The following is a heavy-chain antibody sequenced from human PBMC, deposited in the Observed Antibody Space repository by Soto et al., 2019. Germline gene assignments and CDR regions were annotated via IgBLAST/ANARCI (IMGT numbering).Heavy chain of an antibody. Sequence: QVQLQESGPGLVKPSETLSLTCTVSGGSISSYYWSWSRQPAGKGLEWIGRIYTSGSTNYNPSLKSRVTMSVDTTKNQFSLKLSSVTAADTAVYYCARERAVAGTYWFDPWGQGTLVTVSS. J-gene: IGHJ5*02. CDR1: GGSISSYY. D-gene: IGHD6-19*01. CDR2: IYTSGST. CDR3: ARERAVAGTYWFDP. V-gene: IGHV4-4*07.